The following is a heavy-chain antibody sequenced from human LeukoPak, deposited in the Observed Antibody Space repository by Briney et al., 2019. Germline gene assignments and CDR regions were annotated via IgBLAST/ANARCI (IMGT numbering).Heavy chain of an antibody. D-gene: IGHD4-17*01. CDR3: ARAAGVTTVTTMRYFDY. Sequence: ASVKVSCKASGYTFTGYYMHWVRQAPGQGLEWMGWINPNSGGTNYAQKFQGRVTMTRDTSISTAYMELSRLRSDDTAVYYCARAAGVTTVTTMRYFDYWGQGTLVTVSS. CDR2: INPNSGGT. J-gene: IGHJ4*02. CDR1: GYTFTGYY. V-gene: IGHV1-2*02.